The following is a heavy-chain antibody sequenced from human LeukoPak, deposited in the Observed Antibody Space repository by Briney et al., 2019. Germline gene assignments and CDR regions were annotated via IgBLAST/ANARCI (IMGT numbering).Heavy chain of an antibody. D-gene: IGHD2-15*01. CDR2: INWNGGST. Sequence: PGGSLRLSCAASGFTFDDYGMSWVRQAPGKGLEWVSGINWNGGSTVYADSVKGRFTISRDNAKNSLYLQMNSLRAEDTALYYCARGGYCSGGSCSSGWPYYYYYYYMDVWGKGTTVTVSS. V-gene: IGHV3-20*04. CDR3: ARGGYCSGGSCSSGWPYYYYYYYMDV. J-gene: IGHJ6*03. CDR1: GFTFDDYG.